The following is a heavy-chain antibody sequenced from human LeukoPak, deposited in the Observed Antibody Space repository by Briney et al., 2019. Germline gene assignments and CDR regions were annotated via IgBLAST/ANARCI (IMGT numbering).Heavy chain of an antibody. V-gene: IGHV3-33*05. D-gene: IGHD6-13*01. CDR2: ISYDGRDK. CDR3: AKDLIAAAGTGFFDY. Sequence: GGSLRLSCAASGFTFTSYDMHWVRQAPGKGLEGVAVISYDGRDKYYADSVKGRFTISRDNSKNTLYLRMNSLRAEDTAVYYCAKDLIAAAGTGFFDYWGQGTLVTVSS. CDR1: GFTFTSYD. J-gene: IGHJ4*02.